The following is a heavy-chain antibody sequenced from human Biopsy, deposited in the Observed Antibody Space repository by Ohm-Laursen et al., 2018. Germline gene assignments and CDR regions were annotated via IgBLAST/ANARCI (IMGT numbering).Heavy chain of an antibody. D-gene: IGHD3-16*01. CDR3: ARALDYYDPYYYYAMDV. CDR2: INHRGSA. CDR1: GGSFSGYY. Sequence: SETLSFTCAVYGGSFSGYYWTWIRQPPGKGLEWIGEINHRGSASYNPSLKSRITVLVDTSKNQFSLKLRSVSAADTAVYFCARALDYYDPYYYYAMDVWGQGTSVTVSS. J-gene: IGHJ6*02. V-gene: IGHV4-34*01.